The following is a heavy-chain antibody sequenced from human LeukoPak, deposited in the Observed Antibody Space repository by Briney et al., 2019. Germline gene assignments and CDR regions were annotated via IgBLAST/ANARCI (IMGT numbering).Heavy chain of an antibody. CDR1: GFTFSSYA. V-gene: IGHV3-23*01. D-gene: IGHD2-15*01. CDR3: ASDIVVVVAAIRGYFDY. CDR2: ISGSGGST. J-gene: IGHJ4*02. Sequence: GGSLRLSCAASGFTFSSYAMSWVRQAPGKGLEWVSAISGSGGSTYYADSVKGRFTISRDNSKNTLYLQMNSLRAEDTAVYYCASDIVVVVAAIRGYFDYWGQGTLVTVSS.